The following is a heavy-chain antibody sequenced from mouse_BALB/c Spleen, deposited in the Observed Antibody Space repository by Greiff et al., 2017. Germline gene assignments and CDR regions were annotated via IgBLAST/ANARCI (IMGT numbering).Heavy chain of an antibody. Sequence: VQLQESGPGLVKPSQSLSLTCTVTGYSITSDYAWNWIRQFPGNKLEWMGYISYSGSTSYNPSLKSRISITRDTSKNQFFLQLNSVTTEDTATYYCARGVYGKRVFDYWGQGTTLTVSS. V-gene: IGHV3-2*02. D-gene: IGHD2-10*02. J-gene: IGHJ2*01. CDR1: GYSITSDYA. CDR3: ARGVYGKRVFDY. CDR2: ISYSGST.